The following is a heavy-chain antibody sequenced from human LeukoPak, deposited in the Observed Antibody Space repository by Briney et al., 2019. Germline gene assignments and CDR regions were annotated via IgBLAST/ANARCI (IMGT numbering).Heavy chain of an antibody. CDR2: ISSSSSYI. Sequence: GGSLRLSCAASGFTFSSYSMNWVRQAPGKGLEWVSSISSSSSYIYYADSVKGRFTISRDNAKNSLYLQMNSLRAEDTAVYYCARSPKRWLQPFDYWGQGTLVTVSS. CDR1: GFTFSSYS. CDR3: ARSPKRWLQPFDY. J-gene: IGHJ4*02. V-gene: IGHV3-21*01. D-gene: IGHD5-24*01.